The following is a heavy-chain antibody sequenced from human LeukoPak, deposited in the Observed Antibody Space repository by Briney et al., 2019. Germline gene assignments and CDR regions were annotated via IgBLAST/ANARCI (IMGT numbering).Heavy chain of an antibody. Sequence: PSQTLSLTCTVSGGSVSSGDYYWSWIRQPPGKGLEWIGYIYYSGSTYYNPSLKSRVTISVDTSKNQFSLKLTSVTAADTAVYYCARVPPGDHYYMDVWGKGTTVTVSS. V-gene: IGHV4-30-4*08. CDR2: IYYSGST. CDR1: GGSVSSGDYY. D-gene: IGHD7-27*01. CDR3: ARVPPGDHYYMDV. J-gene: IGHJ6*03.